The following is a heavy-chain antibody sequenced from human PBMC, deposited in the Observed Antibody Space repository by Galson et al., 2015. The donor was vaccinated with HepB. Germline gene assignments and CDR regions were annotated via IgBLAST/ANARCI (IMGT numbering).Heavy chain of an antibody. J-gene: IGHJ6*03. CDR1: GFTFSSYA. V-gene: IGHV3-23*01. D-gene: IGHD4/OR15-4a*01. CDR2: ISGSGGST. CDR3: ANPPLSPRNYYYMDV. Sequence: SLRLSCAASGFTFSSYAMSWVRQAPGKGLEWVSAISGSGGSTYYADSVKGRFTISRDNSKNTLYLQMNSLRAEDTAVYYCANPPLSPRNYYYMDVWGKGTTVTVSS.